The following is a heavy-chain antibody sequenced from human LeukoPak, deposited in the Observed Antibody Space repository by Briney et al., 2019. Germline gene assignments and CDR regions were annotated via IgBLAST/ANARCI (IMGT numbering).Heavy chain of an antibody. CDR2: IKQDGSEK. Sequence: GGSLRLSCAASGFTFSSYWMSWVRQAPGKGLEWVANIKQDGSEKYYVDSVKGRFTISRDNSKNTLYLQMNSLRAEDTAVYYCAKVRGSYYKGSWFDPWGQGTLVTVSS. V-gene: IGHV3-7*03. D-gene: IGHD3-10*01. CDR3: AKVRGSYYKGSWFDP. CDR1: GFTFSSYW. J-gene: IGHJ5*02.